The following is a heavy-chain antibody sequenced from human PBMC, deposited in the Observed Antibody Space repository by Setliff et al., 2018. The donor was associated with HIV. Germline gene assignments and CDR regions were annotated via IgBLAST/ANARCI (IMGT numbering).Heavy chain of an antibody. CDR2: IIPIFGTE. V-gene: IGHV1-69*06. J-gene: IGHJ2*01. CDR3: ARGHSSSTNWFFDL. D-gene: IGHD6-6*01. Sequence: SVKVSCKASGGTFSSYAISWVRQAPGQGLEWMGGIIPIFGTENYAQKFRGRVTITADKFTTTAYMELSSLRSDDTAVYYCARGHSSSTNWFFDLWGRGTLVTVSS. CDR1: GGTFSSYA.